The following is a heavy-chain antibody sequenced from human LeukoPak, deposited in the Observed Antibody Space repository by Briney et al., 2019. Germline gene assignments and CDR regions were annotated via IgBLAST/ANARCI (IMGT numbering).Heavy chain of an antibody. J-gene: IGHJ4*02. Sequence: TGGSLRLSCAASGFTFSNYWMSWVRQAPGKGLEWVANIEQDGSERYYVDSVKGRFTISRDNAKNSLYLQMNSLRAEDTAVYYCARRLSTTVTTFDYWGQGTLVTVSS. CDR2: IEQDGSER. CDR3: ARRLSTTVTTFDY. V-gene: IGHV3-7*01. CDR1: GFTFSNYW. D-gene: IGHD4-11*01.